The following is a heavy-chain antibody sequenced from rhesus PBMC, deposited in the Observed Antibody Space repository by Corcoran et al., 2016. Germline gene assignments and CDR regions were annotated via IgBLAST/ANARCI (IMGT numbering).Heavy chain of an antibody. CDR2: INGNSGNT. J-gene: IGHJ4*01. D-gene: IGHD5-42*01. CDR1: GGSFSTYW. CDR3: ARYKGYSGYNYMY. V-gene: IGHV4-80*01. Sequence: QVQLQESGPGLVKPSETLSLTCAVSGGSFSTYWWTWIRQPPGRGLEWIGEINGNSGNTNYNPPLESRVTISKYASKNQFSLNLNSVTAADTAVYYCARYKGYSGYNYMYWGQGVLVTVSS.